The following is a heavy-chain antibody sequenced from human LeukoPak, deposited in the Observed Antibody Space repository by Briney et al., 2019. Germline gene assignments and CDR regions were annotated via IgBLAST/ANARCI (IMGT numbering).Heavy chain of an antibody. Sequence: AGSLRCSSAASAFTSSSYWMHWDALAQGIGLVWVSRLNSDGSRTSYADSVKGRFTISRDNAKNTLYLQKNSLRAEDTAVYYCARTIYSSSSKGFDPWGQGTLVTVSS. D-gene: IGHD6-6*01. CDR1: AFTSSSYW. CDR2: LNSDGSRT. CDR3: ARTIYSSSSKGFDP. V-gene: IGHV3-74*01. J-gene: IGHJ5*02.